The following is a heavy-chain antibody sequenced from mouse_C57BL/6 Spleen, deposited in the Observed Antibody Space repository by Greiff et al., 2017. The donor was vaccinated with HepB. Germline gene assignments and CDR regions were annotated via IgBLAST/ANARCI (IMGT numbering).Heavy chain of an antibody. CDR3: AKGDRLFDY. D-gene: IGHD3-3*01. J-gene: IGHJ2*01. CDR1: TSYG. CDR2: IWGDGST. V-gene: IGHV2-3*01. Sequence: QVQLKESGPGLVAPSQSLSITLTSYGVSWVRQPPGKGLEWLGVIWGDGSTNYHSALISRLSISKDNSKSQVFLKLNSLQTDDTATYYCAKGDRLFDYWGQGTTLTVSS.